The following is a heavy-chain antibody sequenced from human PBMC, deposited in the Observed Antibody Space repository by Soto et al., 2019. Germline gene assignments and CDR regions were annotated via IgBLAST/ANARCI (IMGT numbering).Heavy chain of an antibody. CDR2: ISSSSSYI. CDR1: GFTFSSYS. J-gene: IGHJ6*02. V-gene: IGHV3-21*01. CDR3: ARDLVAVAGRYYYGMDV. Sequence: EVQLVESGGGLVKPGGSLRLSCAASGFTFSSYSMNWVRQAPGKGLEWVSSISSSSSYIYYADSVKGRFTISRDNAKNSLYLQMNSLRAEETAVYYCARDLVAVAGRYYYGMDVGGQGTTVTVSS. D-gene: IGHD6-19*01.